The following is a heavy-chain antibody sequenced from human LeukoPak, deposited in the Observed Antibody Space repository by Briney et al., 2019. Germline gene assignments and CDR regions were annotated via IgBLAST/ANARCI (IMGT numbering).Heavy chain of an antibody. CDR1: GYTFTSYY. D-gene: IGHD6-19*01. Sequence: ASVKVSCKASGYTFTSYYMHWVRQAPGQGLEWMGIINPSGGSTSYAQKFQGRVTMTRDMSTSTVYMELSSLRSEDTAVYYCARQGIAVATEDYWGQRTLVTVSS. V-gene: IGHV1-46*01. J-gene: IGHJ4*02. CDR2: INPSGGST. CDR3: ARQGIAVATEDY.